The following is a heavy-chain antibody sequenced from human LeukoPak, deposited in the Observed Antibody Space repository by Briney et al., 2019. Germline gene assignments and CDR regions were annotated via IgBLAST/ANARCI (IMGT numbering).Heavy chain of an antibody. Sequence: GGSLRLSCAASGFTFSSYGMHWVRRAPGKGLEWVAVISYDGSNKYYADSVKGRFTISRDNSKNTLYLQMNSLRAEDTAVYYCAKDLAAGLDYWGQGTLVTVSS. D-gene: IGHD6-13*01. CDR3: AKDLAAGLDY. CDR1: GFTFSSYG. V-gene: IGHV3-30*18. J-gene: IGHJ4*02. CDR2: ISYDGSNK.